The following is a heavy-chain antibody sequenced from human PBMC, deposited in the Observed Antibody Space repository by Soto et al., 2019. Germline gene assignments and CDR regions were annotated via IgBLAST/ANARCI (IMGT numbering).Heavy chain of an antibody. CDR2: TKNKANSYTT. J-gene: IGHJ4*02. Sequence: GSLRRSGAASGFTFSDRYMDWVGQAPGKGREWVGRTKNKANSYTTEYAASVKGRFTISRDDSRNSVYLQMNSLKTDDTAVYYCTIEGAYPGPDFDYWGQGTLVTVSS. D-gene: IGHD3-16*01. CDR3: TIEGAYPGPDFDY. V-gene: IGHV3-72*01. CDR1: GFTFSDRY.